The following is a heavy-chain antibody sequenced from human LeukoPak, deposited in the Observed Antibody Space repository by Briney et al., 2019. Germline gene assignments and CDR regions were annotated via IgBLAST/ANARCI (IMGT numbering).Heavy chain of an antibody. Sequence: SETLSLTCAVYGGSFSGYYWSWIRQPPGKGLEWIGEINHSGSTNYNPSLKSRVTISVDTSKNQFSLKLSSVTAEDTAVYYCARSHYYDRSAFDIWGQGTMVTVSS. J-gene: IGHJ3*02. CDR1: GGSFSGYY. CDR3: ARSHYYDRSAFDI. D-gene: IGHD3-22*01. V-gene: IGHV4-34*01. CDR2: INHSGST.